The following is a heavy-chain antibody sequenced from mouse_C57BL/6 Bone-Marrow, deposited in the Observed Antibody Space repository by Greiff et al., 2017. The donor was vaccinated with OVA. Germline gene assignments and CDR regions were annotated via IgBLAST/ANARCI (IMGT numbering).Heavy chain of an antibody. D-gene: IGHD2-5*01. V-gene: IGHV5-15*01. CDR1: GFTFSDYG. CDR3: ARQDVSNYEFYAIDY. CDR2: ISNLAYSI. Sequence: EVKLQESGGGLVQPGGSLKLSCAASGFTFSDYGMAWVRQAPRKGPEWVAFISNLAYSIYYADTVTGRFTISRENAKNTLYLEMSILRSEDTAMYYCARQDVSNYEFYAIDYWGQGTSVTVSS. J-gene: IGHJ4*01.